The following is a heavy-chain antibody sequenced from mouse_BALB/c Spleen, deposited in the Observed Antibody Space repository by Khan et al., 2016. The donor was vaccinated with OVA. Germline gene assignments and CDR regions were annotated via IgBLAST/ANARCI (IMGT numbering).Heavy chain of an antibody. V-gene: IGHV1S81*02. CDR1: GYTFTSYW. J-gene: IGHJ2*01. Sequence: QVQLQQPGAELVKAGASVKMSCKASGYTFTSYWMHWVKQRLGQGLAWFAETNPTNGRTYYNEKFKSKATLTVDKSSSTANVLLNRPTFKDSAVYYCARIKKIVATYFDYWGQGTTPTVSS. D-gene: IGHD1-1*01. CDR3: ARIKKIVATYFDY. CDR2: TNPTNGRT.